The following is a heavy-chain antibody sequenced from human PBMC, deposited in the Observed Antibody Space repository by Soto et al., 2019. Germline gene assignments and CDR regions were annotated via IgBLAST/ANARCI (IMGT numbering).Heavy chain of an antibody. J-gene: IGHJ4*02. D-gene: IGHD5-12*01. CDR2: VKDGGHT. V-gene: IGHV4-34*01. Sequence: QVQLQQWGAGLLKPSETLSLNCAVTGGSLSGYYWSWIRQPPGKGLEWIGEVKDGGHTNYSPSHRGRVTISSDTSNNQLSLMLNSVTAADTGVYYCARGQEGVVATHWDQGSLVTVSS. CDR1: GGSLSGYY. CDR3: ARGQEGVVATH.